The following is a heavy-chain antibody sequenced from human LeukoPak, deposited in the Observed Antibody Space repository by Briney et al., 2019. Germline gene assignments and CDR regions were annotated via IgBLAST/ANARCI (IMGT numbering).Heavy chain of an antibody. D-gene: IGHD3-22*01. CDR2: IYHSGST. CDR1: GYSISSGYY. CDR3: ARDGGLYDSSADY. V-gene: IGHV4-38-2*02. J-gene: IGHJ4*02. Sequence: PSETLSLTCTISGYSISSGYYWGWIRQPPGKGLEWIGSIYHSGSTYYNPSLKSRVTISVDTSKNQFSLKLSSVTAADTAVYYCARDGGLYDSSADYWGQGTLVTVSS.